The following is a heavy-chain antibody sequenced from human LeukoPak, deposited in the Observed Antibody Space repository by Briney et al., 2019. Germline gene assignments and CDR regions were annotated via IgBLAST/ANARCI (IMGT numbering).Heavy chain of an antibody. CDR1: EDSVSSNSAA. CDR2: TYYRSKWYN. CDR3: ARGGVSIAARPDWFDP. D-gene: IGHD6-6*01. Sequence: SQTLSLTCAISEDSVSSNSAAWNWIRQSPSRGLEWLGRTYYRSKWYNDYAVSVKSRITINPDTSKNQFSLQLNSVTAADTAVYYCARGGVSIAARPDWFDPWGQGTLVTVSS. J-gene: IGHJ5*02. V-gene: IGHV6-1*01.